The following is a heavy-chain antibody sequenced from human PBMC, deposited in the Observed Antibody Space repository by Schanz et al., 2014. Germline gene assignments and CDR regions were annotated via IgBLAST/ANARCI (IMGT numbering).Heavy chain of an antibody. CDR3: AKQIHYDILTVTRN. V-gene: IGHV3-7*05. D-gene: IGHD3-9*01. CDR2: IKQDGSEK. J-gene: IGHJ4*02. Sequence: EVQLVESGGGFVQPGGSLGLSCAASGFTFSSYWMSWVRQDPGKGLEWVANIKQDGSEKYYVDAVKGRFTISRDNSKNTLYLQRNSLRAEDTAVYYCAKQIHYDILTVTRNWGQGTLVTGAS. CDR1: GFTFSSYW.